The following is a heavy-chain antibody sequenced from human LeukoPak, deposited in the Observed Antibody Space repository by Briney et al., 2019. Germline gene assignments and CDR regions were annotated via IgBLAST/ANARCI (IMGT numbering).Heavy chain of an antibody. CDR1: GGSISSSSYY. V-gene: IGHV4-39*07. Sequence: SETLSLTCTVSGGSISSSSYYWGWIRQPPGKGLEWIGSIYYSGSTYYNPSLKSRVTISVDTSKNQFSLKLSSVTAADTAVYYCARVIMSSLFYYMDVWGKGTTVTVSS. D-gene: IGHD3-3*01. CDR2: IYYSGST. CDR3: ARVIMSSLFYYMDV. J-gene: IGHJ6*03.